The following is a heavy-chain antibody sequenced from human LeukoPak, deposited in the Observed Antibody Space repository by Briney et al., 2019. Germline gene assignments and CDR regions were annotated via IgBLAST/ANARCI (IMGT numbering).Heavy chain of an antibody. D-gene: IGHD6-13*01. CDR3: ARDGTAAGLYFDL. V-gene: IGHV3-7*01. Sequence: GGSLRLSXAVSGFTFGSYWMNWVRQTPGKGLEWVASIKQDGGEKSYVDSVKGRFTISRDNAKNSLYPQMSSLRAEDTAVYYCARDGTAAGLYFDLWGQGTLVTVSS. CDR1: GFTFGSYW. J-gene: IGHJ4*01. CDR2: IKQDGGEK.